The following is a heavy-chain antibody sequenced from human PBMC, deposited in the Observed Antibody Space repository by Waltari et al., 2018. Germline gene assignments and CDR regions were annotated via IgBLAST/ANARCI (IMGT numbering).Heavy chain of an antibody. V-gene: IGHV4-61*02. Sequence: QVQLQESGPSLVRPSETLSITCSVSVDSIKHGTPFWAWVRQPAKKGLEWIGRNYTNGDTHYNPSLQSRATISVDTSKNQISLNLRSLSAADTAVYYCARDRNYAEFYFDHWGPGILVTVSS. CDR2: NYTNGDT. D-gene: IGHD1-7*01. CDR1: VDSIKHGTPF. J-gene: IGHJ4*02. CDR3: ARDRNYAEFYFDH.